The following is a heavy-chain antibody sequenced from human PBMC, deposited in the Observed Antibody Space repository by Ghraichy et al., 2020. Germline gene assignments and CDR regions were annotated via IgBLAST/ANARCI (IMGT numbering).Heavy chain of an antibody. CDR1: GGSISNSSYY. J-gene: IGHJ4*02. D-gene: IGHD2-2*02. CDR2: IYYSGNT. V-gene: IGHV4-39*01. CDR3: ARLGEHCSSSITCYTHLYFDY. Sequence: SETLSLTCTVSGGSISNSSYYWGWIRQPPGKGLEWIGTIYYSGNTYYNPSLKSRVTISVDTSKNQFSLKLSSVTAADTAVYYCARLGEHCSSSITCYTHLYFDYWGQGTLVTVSS.